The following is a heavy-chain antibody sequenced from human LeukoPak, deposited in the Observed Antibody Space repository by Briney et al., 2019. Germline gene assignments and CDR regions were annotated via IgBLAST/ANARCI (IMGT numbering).Heavy chain of an antibody. Sequence: GGSLRLSCAASGFTFSSYNMNWVRQAPGKGLEWVSSISGSSSYIYYADSVKGRFTISRDNARNSLYLQMSSLRAEDTALYYCARDLEVYCSGGSCQAFDYWGQGTLVTVSS. D-gene: IGHD2-15*01. CDR2: ISGSSSYI. CDR1: GFTFSSYN. V-gene: IGHV3-21*01. CDR3: ARDLEVYCSGGSCQAFDY. J-gene: IGHJ4*02.